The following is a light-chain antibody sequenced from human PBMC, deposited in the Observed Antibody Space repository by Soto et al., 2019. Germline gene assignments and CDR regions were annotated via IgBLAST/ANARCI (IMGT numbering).Light chain of an antibody. CDR1: QSVSTY. CDR2: DAS. J-gene: IGKJ2*01. V-gene: IGKV3-11*01. CDR3: QQRSNSPT. Sequence: EIVLTQSPATLSLSPGERVTLSCRASQSVSTYLAWYRQKPGQAPRLLIYDASNRATGIPARFSGSGSGTDFTLSISSLEPEDCAVYYCQQRSNSPTFGQGTKLEIK.